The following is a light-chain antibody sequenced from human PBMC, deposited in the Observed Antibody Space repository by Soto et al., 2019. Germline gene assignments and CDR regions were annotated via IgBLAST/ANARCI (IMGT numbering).Light chain of an antibody. V-gene: IGLV1-40*01. CDR3: QSNDNGLSGSDV. Sequence: QSVLTQPPSVSGAPGQRVTISCTGCSSNIGAGYDVNWYQQLPGTAPKLLIFGDSNRPSGVPDRFSGSKSGTSASLVITGLQADDEADYYCQSNDNGLSGSDVFGTGTQLTVL. CDR1: SSNIGAGYD. J-gene: IGLJ1*01. CDR2: GDS.